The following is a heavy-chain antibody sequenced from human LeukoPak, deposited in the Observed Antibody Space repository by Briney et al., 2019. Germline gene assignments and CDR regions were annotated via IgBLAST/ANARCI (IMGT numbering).Heavy chain of an antibody. V-gene: IGHV4-30-4*08. CDR1: GGSISSGDYY. J-gene: IGHJ3*02. CDR2: IYYSGST. CDR3: ARGAITADAFDI. Sequence: SETLSLTCTVSGGSISSGDYYWSWIRQPPGKGREWIGYIYYSGSTYYNPSLKSRVTISVDTSKNQFSLKLSSVTAADTAVYYCARGAITADAFDIWGQGTMVTVSS. D-gene: IGHD1-20*01.